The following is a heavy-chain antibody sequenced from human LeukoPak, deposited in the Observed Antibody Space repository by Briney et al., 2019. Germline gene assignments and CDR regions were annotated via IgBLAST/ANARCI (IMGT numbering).Heavy chain of an antibody. CDR2: IYYSGST. V-gene: IGHV4-59*08. CDR3: ARHLEGLGHFDY. Sequence: SETLSLTCTVSGGSISSYYWSWIRQPPGKGLEWIGYIYYSGSTNYNPSLKSRVTISVDTSKNQFSLKLSSVTAADTAVYYCARHLEGLGHFDYWGQGTLVTLSS. CDR1: GGSISSYY. J-gene: IGHJ4*02. D-gene: IGHD6-6*01.